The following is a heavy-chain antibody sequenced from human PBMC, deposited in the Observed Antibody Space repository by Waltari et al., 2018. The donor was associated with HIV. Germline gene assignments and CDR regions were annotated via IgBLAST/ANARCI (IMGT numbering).Heavy chain of an antibody. CDR3: ARGRHILTGYYPQYYYYGMDV. V-gene: IGHV4-34*01. CDR1: GGSFSGYY. D-gene: IGHD3-9*01. J-gene: IGHJ6*02. CDR2: INHSGST. Sequence: QVQLQQWGAGLLKPSETLSLTCAVYGGSFSGYYWSWIRQPPGKGLGWIGEINHSGSTNYNPSLKSRVTISVDTSKNQFSLKLSSVTAADTAVYYCARGRHILTGYYPQYYYYGMDVWGQGTTVTVSS.